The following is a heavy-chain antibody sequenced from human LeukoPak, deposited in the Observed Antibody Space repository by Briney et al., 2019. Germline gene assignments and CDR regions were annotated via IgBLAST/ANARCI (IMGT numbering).Heavy chain of an antibody. Sequence: SETLSLTCTVSGGSISSGDYYWSWIRQPPGKGLEWIGYIYYSGSTYYNPSLKSRVTISVDTSKNQFSLKLSSVTAADTAVYYCARGAGYNERFVDYWGQGTLVTVSS. J-gene: IGHJ4*02. CDR1: GGSISSGDYY. V-gene: IGHV4-30-4*08. D-gene: IGHD5-24*01. CDR3: ARGAGYNERFVDY. CDR2: IYYSGST.